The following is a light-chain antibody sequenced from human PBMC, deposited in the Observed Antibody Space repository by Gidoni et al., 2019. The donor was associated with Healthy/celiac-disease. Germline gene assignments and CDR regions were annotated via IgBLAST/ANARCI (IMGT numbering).Light chain of an antibody. J-gene: IGKJ2*01. CDR2: KAS. V-gene: IGKV1-5*03. CDR3: QQYNSYWGYT. CDR1: QSISSW. Sequence: DIQMTQSPSTLSASVGDRVTITCRASQSISSWLAWYQQKPGKAPKLLIYKASSLESGVPSRFSGSGSGTEFTLTISSLQPDDFATYYCQQYNSYWGYTFGQXTKLEIK.